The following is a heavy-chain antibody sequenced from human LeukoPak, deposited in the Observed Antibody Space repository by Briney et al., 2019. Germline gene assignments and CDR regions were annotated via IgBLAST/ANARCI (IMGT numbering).Heavy chain of an antibody. CDR3: ARESDPYYDFWSGSRPHYYYYYMDV. CDR2: INPSGGST. D-gene: IGHD3-3*01. J-gene: IGHJ6*03. V-gene: IGHV1-46*01. Sequence: ASVKVSCKASGYTFTSYYMHWVRQAPGQGLEWMGIINPSGGSTSYAQKFQGRVTMTRDMSTSTVYMELSSLRSEDTAVYYCARESDPYYDFWSGSRPHYYYYYMDVWGKGTTVTVSS. CDR1: GYTFTSYY.